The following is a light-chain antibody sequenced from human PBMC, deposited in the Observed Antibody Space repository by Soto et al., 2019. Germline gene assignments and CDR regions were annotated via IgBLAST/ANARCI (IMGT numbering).Light chain of an antibody. Sequence: DIQMTQSPSSLSACIGDRVTITCRASQNINTYLNWYQQTPGKVPNHLIYSASTLRSGVPPRFSGSGSGTDFNLTINSLQPEDFATYYCQQSYGTLYSFGQGTKVEI. CDR1: QNINTY. CDR3: QQSYGTLYS. CDR2: SAS. J-gene: IGKJ2*01. V-gene: IGKV1-39*01.